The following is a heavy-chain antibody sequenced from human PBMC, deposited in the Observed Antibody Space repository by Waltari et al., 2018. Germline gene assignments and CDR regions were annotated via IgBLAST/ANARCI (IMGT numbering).Heavy chain of an antibody. CDR1: GGSIRSRRYY. D-gene: IGHD2-2*01. J-gene: IGHJ6*02. V-gene: IGHV4-31*03. CDR3: ARGYCSSTSCYGAGGMDV. CDR2: TYHSGST. Sequence: VQLQESGPGLVKPSQTLSLTCTVSGGSIRSRRYYCSWIRQHPGQGLEWIGYTYHSGSTYYNPSLKSRVTISVDRSKNQFSLNLSSVTAADTAVYYCARGYCSSTSCYGAGGMDVWGQGTTVTVSS.